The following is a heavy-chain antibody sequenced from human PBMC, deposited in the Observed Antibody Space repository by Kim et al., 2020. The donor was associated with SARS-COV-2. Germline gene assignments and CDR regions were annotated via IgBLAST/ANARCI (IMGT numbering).Heavy chain of an antibody. Sequence: INTAESVRGRFSISRDNAKKSVYLQMNSRRDEDTAGYYCVRDLHFSFDYWGQGILVTVSS. CDR3: VRDLHFSFDY. J-gene: IGHJ4*02. V-gene: IGHV3-48*02. CDR2: I. D-gene: IGHD4-4*01.